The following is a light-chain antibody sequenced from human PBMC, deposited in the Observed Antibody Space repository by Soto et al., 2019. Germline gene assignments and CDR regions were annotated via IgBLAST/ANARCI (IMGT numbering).Light chain of an antibody. CDR1: SSDVGVYNY. J-gene: IGLJ3*02. CDR3: CSYAGSSLWV. Sequence: QSALTQPRSVSGSPGQSVTISCTGTSSDVGVYNYVSWYQQHPGKAPQLVIYDFIKRPSGVPYRFSGSKSGNTASLTISGLQAEDEADYYCCSYAGSSLWVFGGGTKLTVL. CDR2: DFI. V-gene: IGLV2-11*01.